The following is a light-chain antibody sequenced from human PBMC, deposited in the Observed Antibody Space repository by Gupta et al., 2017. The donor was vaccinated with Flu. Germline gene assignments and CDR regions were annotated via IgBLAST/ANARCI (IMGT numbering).Light chain of an antibody. J-gene: IGKJ2*01. Sequence: QMTQSPSSLSASVGDRVTITCRASQGIRNDLGWYQQRPGKAPRLLIYTASNLESGVPTRFSGGGFGTDFTLSISSLRPEDFATYYCLQVYSYPYTFGQGTKLELK. CDR3: LQVYSYPYT. V-gene: IGKV1-6*01. CDR1: QGIRND. CDR2: TAS.